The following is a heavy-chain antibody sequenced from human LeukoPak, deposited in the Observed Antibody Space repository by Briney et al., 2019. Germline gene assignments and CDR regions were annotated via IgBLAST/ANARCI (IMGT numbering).Heavy chain of an antibody. CDR1: GYTFTSYY. V-gene: IGHV1-46*01. CDR2: INPSGGNT. D-gene: IGHD6-13*01. CDR3: AREGDGSSWEY. Sequence: GASVKVSCKASGYTFTSYYMHWVRQAPGQGLEWVGIINPSGGNTSYAQKFQGRFTMTRDTSTSTVYMELNSLRSEDTAVYYCAREGDGSSWEYWGDGTLVTVSS. J-gene: IGHJ4*01.